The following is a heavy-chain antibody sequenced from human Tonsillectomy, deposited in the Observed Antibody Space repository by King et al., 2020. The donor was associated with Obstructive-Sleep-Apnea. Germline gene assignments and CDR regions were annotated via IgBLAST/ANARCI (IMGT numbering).Heavy chain of an antibody. CDR2: ISVSGGCT. CDR3: AKGPMDDILTGYYNVIGWFDP. D-gene: IGHD3-9*01. V-gene: IGHV3-23*04. CDR1: GFTFSSYA. Sequence: VQLVESGGGLVQPGGSLRLSCAASGFTFSSYAMSWVRQAPGKGLEGVSAISVSGGCTYYADSVKGRFTIPSDNSKNTLYLQMNSLRVEDTAVYYCAKGPMDDILTGYYNVIGWFDPWGQGTLVTVSS. J-gene: IGHJ5*02.